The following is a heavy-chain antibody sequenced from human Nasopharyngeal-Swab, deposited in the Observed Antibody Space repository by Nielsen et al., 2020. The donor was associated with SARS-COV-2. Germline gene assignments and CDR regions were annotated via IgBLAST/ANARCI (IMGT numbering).Heavy chain of an antibody. V-gene: IGHV4-34*01. Sequence: SETLSLTSAVYGGSFTGYYWSWIRHPPGKGLEWIGEINHSGSTNSHPSLKRRVTISVDTSKNQFSLKLSSVTAADTAVYYCARGHARAITIYDYWGQGTLVTVSS. D-gene: IGHD3-9*01. CDR3: ARGHARAITIYDY. CDR1: GGSFTGYY. CDR2: INHSGST. J-gene: IGHJ4*02.